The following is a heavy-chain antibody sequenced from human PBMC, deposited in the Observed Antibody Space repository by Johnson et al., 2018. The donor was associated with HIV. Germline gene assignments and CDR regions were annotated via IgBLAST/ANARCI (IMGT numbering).Heavy chain of an antibody. D-gene: IGHD4-23*01. J-gene: IGHJ3*02. CDR2: IYSGGST. CDR3: ARWGVVTPHAFDI. Sequence: VQLVESGGGLVQPGGSLRLSCAASGFTVSSNYMSWVRQAPGKGLEWVLVIYSGGSTYYAYSVKGRFTISRDNSKNTLYLQMNSLRAEDTAVYYCARWGVVTPHAFDIWGQGTMVTVSS. V-gene: IGHV3-66*02. CDR1: GFTVSSNY.